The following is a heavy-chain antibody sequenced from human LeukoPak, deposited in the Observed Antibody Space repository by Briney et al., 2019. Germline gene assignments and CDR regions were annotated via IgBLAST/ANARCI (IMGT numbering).Heavy chain of an antibody. CDR2: IYYSGST. J-gene: IGHJ5*02. CDR3: ARVHYSDVGSWFDP. Sequence: SETLSLTCTVSGYSISSGYYWSWIRQPPGKGLEWIGYIYYSGSTNYNPSLKSRVTISVDTSKNQFSLKLSSVTAADTAVYYCARVHYSDVGSWFDPWGQGTLVTVSS. D-gene: IGHD2-15*01. V-gene: IGHV4-61*01. CDR1: GYSISSGYY.